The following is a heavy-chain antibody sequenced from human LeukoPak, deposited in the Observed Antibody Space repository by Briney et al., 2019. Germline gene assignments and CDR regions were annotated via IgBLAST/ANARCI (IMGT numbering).Heavy chain of an antibody. J-gene: IGHJ4*02. D-gene: IGHD4-23*01. CDR3: AKTPSTVVTLDSGIDY. V-gene: IGHV3-23*01. CDR1: GFTFSTYG. CDR2: ISGSGGST. Sequence: QPGRSLRLSCVASGFTFSTYGMHWVRQAPGKGLEWVSAISGSGGSTYYADSVKGRFTISRDNSKNTLYLQMNSLRAEDTAVYYCAKTPSTVVTLDSGIDYWGQGTLVTVSS.